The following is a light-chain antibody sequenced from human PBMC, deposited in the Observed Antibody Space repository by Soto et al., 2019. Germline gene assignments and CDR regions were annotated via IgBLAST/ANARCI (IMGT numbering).Light chain of an antibody. Sequence: DIQMTQSPASLSASVGDIVTITYQASGDIAKFLNWYQQKPGKAPKLLIDDASNLATGVPSRFSGSGSGTHFTFTISSLQPEDVATYYCQQYDDLPITFGQGTRLQIK. CDR1: GDIAKF. J-gene: IGKJ5*01. V-gene: IGKV1-33*01. CDR3: QQYDDLPIT. CDR2: DAS.